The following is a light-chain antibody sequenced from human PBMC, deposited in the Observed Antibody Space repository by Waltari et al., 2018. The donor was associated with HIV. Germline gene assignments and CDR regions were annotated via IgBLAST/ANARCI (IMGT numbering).Light chain of an antibody. CDR1: RTIRTY. CDR2: SAS. Sequence: SLSASVGESVTFTCRSSRTIRTYLNWYQQTLGRPPRLLIFSASSLQSGVSSRFTGGGSGTEFTLTINNLQPEDFATYYCEQSYDFPRTFGQGTTVG. J-gene: IGKJ1*01. CDR3: EQSYDFPRT. V-gene: IGKV1-39*01.